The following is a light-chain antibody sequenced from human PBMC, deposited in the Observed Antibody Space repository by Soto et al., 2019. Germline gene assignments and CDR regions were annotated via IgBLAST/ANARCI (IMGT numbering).Light chain of an antibody. CDR1: QSISSSF. CDR2: GTS. J-gene: IGKJ4*01. V-gene: IGKV3-20*01. Sequence: EIVLTQSPGTLSLSPGESATLSCRASQSISSSFFAWYQHKPGQAPRLLIYGTSNRATGIPDRFSGSGSGTDFTLTISRLEPEDFAVYYCQPYNNWPLTFGGGTKVDIK. CDR3: QPYNNWPLT.